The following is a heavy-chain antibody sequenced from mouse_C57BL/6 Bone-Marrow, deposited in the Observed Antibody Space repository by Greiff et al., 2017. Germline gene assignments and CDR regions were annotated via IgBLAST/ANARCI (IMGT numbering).Heavy chain of an antibody. D-gene: IGHD3-2*02. CDR1: GYAFTNYL. J-gene: IGHJ2*01. V-gene: IGHV1-54*01. CDR2: INPGSGGT. CDR3: ARTAQATHYVDY. Sequence: QVQLQQSGAELVRPGTSVKVSCKASGYAFTNYLIEWVKQRPGQGLEWIGVINPGSGGTNYNEKFKGKATLTADKSSSTAYMQLSSLTSEDSAVYSCARTAQATHYVDYGGQGTTLTVSS.